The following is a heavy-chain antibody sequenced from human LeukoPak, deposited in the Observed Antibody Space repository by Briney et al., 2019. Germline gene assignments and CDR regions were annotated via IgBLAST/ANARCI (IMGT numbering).Heavy chain of an antibody. Sequence: PGGSLRLSCAASGFTFSSYWMSWIRQPPGKGLEWIGEINHDGSTNYNPSLKSRVTISVDTSKNQFSLRLMSSMTAADTAVYYCARERRKYFDYWGQGTLVTVSS. D-gene: IGHD1-1*01. CDR1: GFTFSSYW. CDR3: ARERRKYFDY. V-gene: IGHV4-34*01. CDR2: INHDGST. J-gene: IGHJ4*02.